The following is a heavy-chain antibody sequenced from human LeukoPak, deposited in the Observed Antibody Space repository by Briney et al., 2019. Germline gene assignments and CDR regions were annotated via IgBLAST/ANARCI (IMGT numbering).Heavy chain of an antibody. V-gene: IGHV1-46*01. CDR2: INPSGGST. J-gene: IGHJ4*02. CDR1: GYTFTGYY. D-gene: IGHD3-22*01. Sequence: ASVKVSCMASGYTFTGYYMHWVRQAPGQGLEWMGIINPSGGSTSYAQKFQGRVTMTRDMSTSTVYMELSSLRSEDTAVYYCARDHPPYYYDSSGYYLPGGYWGQGTLVTVSS. CDR3: ARDHPPYYYDSSGYYLPGGY.